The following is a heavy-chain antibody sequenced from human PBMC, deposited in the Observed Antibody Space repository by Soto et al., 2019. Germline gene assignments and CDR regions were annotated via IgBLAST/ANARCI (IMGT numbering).Heavy chain of an antibody. Sequence: QVQLVESGGGGVQPWRSLRLSCAASGFTFSIYGMHWVRKAPGKGLEWVAVIWYDGSNKYYADSVKGRFTISRDNSKNTLYLQMNRLRAEDTAVYYCAGLAEEGQLFAYWGQGTLVTVSS. CDR2: IWYDGSNK. CDR1: GFTFSIYG. J-gene: IGHJ4*02. V-gene: IGHV3-33*01. CDR3: AGLAEEGQLFAY. D-gene: IGHD3-3*02.